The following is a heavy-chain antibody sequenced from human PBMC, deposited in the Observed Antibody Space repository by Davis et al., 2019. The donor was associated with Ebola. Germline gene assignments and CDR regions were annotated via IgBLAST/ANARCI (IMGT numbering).Heavy chain of an antibody. CDR2: LTPSSSTP. Sequence: AASVKVSCKASGYTFTDYYIHWVRQAPAQPLALFVPLTPSSSTPGYAQRFQGRVTVTRDKSTSTVYMELRSLRSEDTAVYFSTRVFGATAGGLLGYYGMDVWGQGTTVTVFS. J-gene: IGHJ6*02. CDR1: GYTFTDYY. D-gene: IGHD6-13*01. V-gene: IGHV1-46*03. CDR3: TRVFGATAGGLLGYYGMDV.